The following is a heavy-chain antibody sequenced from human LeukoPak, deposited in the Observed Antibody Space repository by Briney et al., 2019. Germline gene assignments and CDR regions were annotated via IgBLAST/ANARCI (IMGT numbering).Heavy chain of an antibody. V-gene: IGHV3-21*01. CDR2: ISSSSSYI. CDR1: GFTFSSYS. J-gene: IGHJ3*02. Sequence: GGSLRLSCAASGFTFSSYSMNWVRQAPGKGLEWVSSISSSSSYIYYADSVKGRFTISRDNAKNSLYLQMNSLRAEDTAVYYCARDESASFAFDIWGQGTMVTVSS. CDR3: ARDESASFAFDI.